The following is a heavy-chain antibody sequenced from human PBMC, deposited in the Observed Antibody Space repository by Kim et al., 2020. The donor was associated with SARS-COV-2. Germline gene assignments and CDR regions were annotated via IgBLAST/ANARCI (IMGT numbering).Heavy chain of an antibody. Sequence: GGSLRLSCTASGFTFNTHGMNWVRQAPGKGLDWVSGISDGGDYTYYADSVKGRFTVSRDDSKNMLYLQINDLRADDSAVYYCAEDAPWTGYTYRSFDVWG. CDR2: ISDGGDYT. D-gene: IGHD3-3*01. J-gene: IGHJ3*01. CDR1: GFTFNTHG. V-gene: IGHV3-23*01. CDR3: AEDAPWTGYTYRSFDV.